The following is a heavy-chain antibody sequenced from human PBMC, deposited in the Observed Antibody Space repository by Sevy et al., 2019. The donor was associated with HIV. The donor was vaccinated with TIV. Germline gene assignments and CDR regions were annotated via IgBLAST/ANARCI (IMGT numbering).Heavy chain of an antibody. J-gene: IGHJ5*02. V-gene: IGHV3-30*04. Sequence: GGSLRLSCSASGFNISRYALHWVRQTPGKGLQWLAVISKDGTIRDYADFVKGRFSLSRDNSKNTLYLQMSNLRPEDTAVYYHAKEGDYYGSHSADWFDPWGQGTLVTVSS. D-gene: IGHD3-22*01. CDR3: AKEGDYYGSHSADWFDP. CDR1: GFNISRYA. CDR2: ISKDGTIR.